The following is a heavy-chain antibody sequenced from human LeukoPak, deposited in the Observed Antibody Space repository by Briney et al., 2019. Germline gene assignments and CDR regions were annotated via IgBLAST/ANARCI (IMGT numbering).Heavy chain of an antibody. CDR1: GYTFTGYY. Sequence: ASVKVSCKASGYTFTGYYIHWVRQAPGQGLEWMGWINPNSGGTNYAQKFQGRVTMTRDTSISTAYMELSRLRSDDTAVYYCARAFGGYDSSGYLGLFDIWGQGTMVTVSS. V-gene: IGHV1-2*02. CDR2: INPNSGGT. J-gene: IGHJ3*02. CDR3: ARAFGGYDSSGYLGLFDI. D-gene: IGHD3-22*01.